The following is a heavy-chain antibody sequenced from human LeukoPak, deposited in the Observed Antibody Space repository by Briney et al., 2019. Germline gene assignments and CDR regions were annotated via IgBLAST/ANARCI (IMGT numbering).Heavy chain of an antibody. CDR2: ISYDGSNK. J-gene: IGHJ4*02. D-gene: IGHD6-13*01. V-gene: IGHV3-30*03. CDR3: ARDPAAGTSYY. CDR1: GFTFSSYS. Sequence: PGGSLRLSCAASGFTFSSYSMNWVRQAPGKGLEWVAVISYDGSNKYYADSVKGRFTISGDNAKNSLYLQMNNLRAEDTALYHCARDPAAGTSYYWGQGTLVTVSS.